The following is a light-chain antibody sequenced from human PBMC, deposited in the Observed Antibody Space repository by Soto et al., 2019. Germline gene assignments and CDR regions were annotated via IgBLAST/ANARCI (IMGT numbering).Light chain of an antibody. CDR2: GAS. J-gene: IGKJ1*01. Sequence: EILVTQSPGTLSLSPGERATLSCRASQSVSSSYLAWYQQKPGQAPRLLIYGASSRATGIPDRFSGSGSGTDFTLTISRLEPEDFAVYYCQQYGSSSWTFGQGTKWIS. CDR1: QSVSSSY. V-gene: IGKV3-20*01. CDR3: QQYGSSSWT.